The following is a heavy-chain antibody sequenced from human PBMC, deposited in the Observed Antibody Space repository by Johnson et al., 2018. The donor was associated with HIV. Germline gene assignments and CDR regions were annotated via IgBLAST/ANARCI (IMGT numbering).Heavy chain of an antibody. CDR3: ARVTSSVTTARYGAFDI. CDR1: GFTFSSYG. Sequence: QVQLVESGGGVVQPGRSLRLSCAASGFTFSSYGMHWVRQAPGKGLEWVAVISYDGSNKYYADYVKGRFTISKDNSKNTLYLQMNSLRAEDTAVFYCARVTSSVTTARYGAFDIWGQGTMVTVSS. J-gene: IGHJ3*02. CDR2: ISYDGSNK. D-gene: IGHD4-17*01. V-gene: IGHV3-30*03.